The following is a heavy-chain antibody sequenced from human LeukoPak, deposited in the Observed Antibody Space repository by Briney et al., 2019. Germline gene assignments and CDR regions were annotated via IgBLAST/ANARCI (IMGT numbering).Heavy chain of an antibody. CDR1: DDSITMYY. D-gene: IGHD1-1*01. CDR3: ARGRVSSSTWYSTYYYYFYMDV. Sequence: SETLSLTCSVSDDSITMYYWTWIRQPPGKGLGWIGYVDHTGSTNFNPSLNGRVSISRDTTKNLFSLRLRSVTAADTAVYFCARGRVSSSTWYSTYYYYFYMDVWGKGTTVTVSS. V-gene: IGHV4-59*01. CDR2: VDHTGST. J-gene: IGHJ6*03.